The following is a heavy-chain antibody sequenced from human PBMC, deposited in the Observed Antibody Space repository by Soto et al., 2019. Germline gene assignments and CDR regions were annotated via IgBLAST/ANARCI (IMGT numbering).Heavy chain of an antibody. V-gene: IGHV3-43D*04. Sequence: EVQLVESGGVVVQPGGSLRLSCAASGFTFDDYAMHWVRQAPGKGLEWVSLISWDGGSTYYADSVKGRFTISRDKSKNSLYLQMNSLRAEDTALYYCAKDGYSSGWFLDYWGQGTLVTVSS. CDR1: GFTFDDYA. D-gene: IGHD6-19*01. J-gene: IGHJ4*02. CDR2: ISWDGGST. CDR3: AKDGYSSGWFLDY.